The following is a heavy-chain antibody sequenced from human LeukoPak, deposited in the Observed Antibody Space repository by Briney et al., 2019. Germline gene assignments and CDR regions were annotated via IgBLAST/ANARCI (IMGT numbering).Heavy chain of an antibody. V-gene: IGHV1-24*01. J-gene: IGHJ4*02. CDR2: FDLEDGET. D-gene: IGHD5-18*01. CDR3: ATDDGTAMGNHFDY. CDR1: GHTLTELS. Sequence: VASVKVSCKVSGHTLTELSMHWVRQAPGKGLEWMGGFDLEDGETIYAQKFQGRVTMTEDTSTDTAYMELSSLRSEDTAVYYCATDDGTAMGNHFDYWGQGTLVTVSS.